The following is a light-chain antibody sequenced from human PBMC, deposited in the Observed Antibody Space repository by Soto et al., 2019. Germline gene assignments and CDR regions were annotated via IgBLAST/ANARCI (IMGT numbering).Light chain of an antibody. V-gene: IGLV2-14*03. CDR3: SSYTSGSTLYV. CDR1: SSDVGGYNH. Sequence: QSALTQPASVSGSPGQSITISCTGTSSDVGGYNHVSWYQLHPGKAPKLMTYDVDHRPSGVSNRFSGSKSGNMASLTISGLQAEDEADYYCSSYTSGSTLYVFGTGTKLTVL. J-gene: IGLJ1*01. CDR2: DVD.